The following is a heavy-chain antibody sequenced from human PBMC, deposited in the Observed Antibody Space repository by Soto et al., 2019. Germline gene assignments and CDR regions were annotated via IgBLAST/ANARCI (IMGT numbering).Heavy chain of an antibody. CDR1: GFTFSSYA. Sequence: GGSLRLSCAASGFTFSSYAMSWVRQAPGKGLEWVSAISGSGGSTYYADSVKGRFTISRDNSKNTLYLQMNSLRAEDTAVYYCAKDRIAAAGTEGYYYYGMDVWGQGTTVTVSS. CDR3: AKDRIAAAGTEGYYYYGMDV. D-gene: IGHD6-13*01. J-gene: IGHJ6*02. V-gene: IGHV3-23*01. CDR2: ISGSGGST.